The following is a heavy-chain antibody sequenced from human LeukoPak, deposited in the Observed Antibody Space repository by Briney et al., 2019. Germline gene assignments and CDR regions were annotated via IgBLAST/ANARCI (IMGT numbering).Heavy chain of an antibody. CDR3: ARYIRGSYGAFDV. Sequence: SETLSLTCTVSGGSISSYYWSWIRQPPGEGLEWIGYIYYNGNTNYSPSLKSRVTISVDTSKNQFSLKLSSVTTADTAVYFCARYIRGSYGAFDVWGQGTMVTVSS. CDR2: IYYNGNT. CDR1: GGSISSYY. V-gene: IGHV4-59*01. J-gene: IGHJ3*01. D-gene: IGHD2-15*01.